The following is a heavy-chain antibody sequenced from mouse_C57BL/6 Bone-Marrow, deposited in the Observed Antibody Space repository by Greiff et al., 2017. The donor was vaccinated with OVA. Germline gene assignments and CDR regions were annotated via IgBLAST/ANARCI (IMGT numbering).Heavy chain of an antibody. D-gene: IGHD4-1*01. CDR3: ARRGKKAGFAY. CDR1: GYTFTSYW. V-gene: IGHV1-69*01. CDR2: IDPSDSYT. Sequence: QVQLQQPGAELVMPGASVKLSCKASGYTFTSYWMHWVKQRPGQGLEWIGEIDPSDSYTNYNQKFKGKSTLTVDKSSSTAYMQLSSLTSEDSAVYYCARRGKKAGFAYWGQGTLVTVSA. J-gene: IGHJ3*01.